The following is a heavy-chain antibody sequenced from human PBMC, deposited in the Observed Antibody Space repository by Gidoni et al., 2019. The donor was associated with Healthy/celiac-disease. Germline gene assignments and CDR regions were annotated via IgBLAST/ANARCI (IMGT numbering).Heavy chain of an antibody. CDR1: GFTFSGYS. V-gene: IGHV3-21*01. D-gene: IGHD3-3*01. CDR2: LSSSSSYI. J-gene: IGHJ5*02. Sequence: EVQLGESGGGMVKPGGSLRLACAAPGFTFSGYSMNGVRQAPGKGLEWVSSLSSSSSYIYYSDSVKCRFTSSRDNAKNSLYLQMNRLRADDTAVYYCATVGDPISYGAWGQGTLVTVSS. CDR3: ATVGDPISYGA.